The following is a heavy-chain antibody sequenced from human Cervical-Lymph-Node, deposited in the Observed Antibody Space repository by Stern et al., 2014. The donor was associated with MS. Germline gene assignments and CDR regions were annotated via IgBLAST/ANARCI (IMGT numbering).Heavy chain of an antibody. CDR3: ARADYGDYGHIDF. CDR2: TNTDGSDA. D-gene: IGHD4-17*01. J-gene: IGHJ4*02. CDR1: GYTFSTYW. Sequence: EVQLVESEGGLVQPGGSLRLSCVASGYTFSTYWMHWVRQAPGKGLVWVSLTNTDGSDATYADSVKGRFTISRDNAKSTLFLQMNTLRVEDTAVYYCARADYGDYGHIDFWGRGTLVTVSS. V-gene: IGHV3-74*01.